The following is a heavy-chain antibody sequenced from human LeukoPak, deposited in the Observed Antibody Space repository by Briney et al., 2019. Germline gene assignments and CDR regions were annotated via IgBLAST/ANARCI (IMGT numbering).Heavy chain of an antibody. D-gene: IGHD3-16*01. V-gene: IGHV3-15*01. CDR2: IKSRTDGETR. Sequence: GGSLRLSCTASGFTFNSVWMTWVRQAPGKGLEWVGRIKSRTDGETRDYAAPVKGRFIISRDDSENTLYLQMNSLKTEDTAVYYCTTVHGAGPVNFDHWGQGSLVTVSS. CDR1: GFTFNSVW. J-gene: IGHJ4*02. CDR3: TTVHGAGPVNFDH.